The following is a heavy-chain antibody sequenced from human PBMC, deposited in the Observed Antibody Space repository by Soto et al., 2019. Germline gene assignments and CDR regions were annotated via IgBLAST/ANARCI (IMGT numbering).Heavy chain of an antibody. Sequence: EVHLEESGGGLVQPGGSLRLSCAASGFTFSSYWMNWVRQAPGKGLEWVANIKQDGSDYNHVASVKGRFTISRDNAKNSLFLQMNALRVEDTAVYYCARTGDGHHDFLDYWGQGILVSVSS. CDR1: GFTFSSYW. CDR2: IKQDGSDY. CDR3: ARTGDGHHDFLDY. D-gene: IGHD1-1*01. J-gene: IGHJ4*02. V-gene: IGHV3-7*01.